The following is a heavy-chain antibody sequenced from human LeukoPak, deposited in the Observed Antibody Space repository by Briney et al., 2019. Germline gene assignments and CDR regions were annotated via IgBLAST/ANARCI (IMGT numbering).Heavy chain of an antibody. D-gene: IGHD3-22*01. J-gene: IGHJ6*02. CDR1: GFTFSSYS. V-gene: IGHV3-21*01. Sequence: PGGSLRLSCAASGFTFSSYSMNWVRQAPGKGLEWVSSISSSSSYIYYEDSVKGRFTISRDNAKNSLYLQMNSLRAEDTAVYYCARVGPPDYDSSGYHYGMDVWGQGTTVTVSS. CDR3: ARVGPPDYDSSGYHYGMDV. CDR2: ISSSSSYI.